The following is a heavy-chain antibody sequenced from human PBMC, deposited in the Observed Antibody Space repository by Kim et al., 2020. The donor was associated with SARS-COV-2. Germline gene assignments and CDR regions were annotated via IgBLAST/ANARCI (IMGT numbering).Heavy chain of an antibody. CDR3: ARGRQWLAFDS. CDR2: TT. Sequence: TTYYDDSVKGRLTISRDNAKNSVSLEMKRLRVDDTAIYYCARGRQWLAFDSWGQGSLVTVSS. J-gene: IGHJ4*02. V-gene: IGHV3-11*01. D-gene: IGHD2-8*01.